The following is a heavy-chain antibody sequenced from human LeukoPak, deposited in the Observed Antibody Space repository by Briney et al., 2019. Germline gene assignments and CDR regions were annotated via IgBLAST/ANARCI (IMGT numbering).Heavy chain of an antibody. CDR3: AKDWPSEWQQLPDYDAVDV. V-gene: IGHV3-48*01. J-gene: IGHJ3*01. Sequence: PGGSLRLSCAASGFTFSSYSMSWVRQAPGKGLQWVSYISTSSSTIYYADSVKGRFTISRDNSKNTLFLQMNGLRADDTAVYYCAKDWPSEWQQLPDYDAVDVWGQGTMVTVSS. D-gene: IGHD6-13*01. CDR2: ISTSSSTI. CDR1: GFTFSSYS.